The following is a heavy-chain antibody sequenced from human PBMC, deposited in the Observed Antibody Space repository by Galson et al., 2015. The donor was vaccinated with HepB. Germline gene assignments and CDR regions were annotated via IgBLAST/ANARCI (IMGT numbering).Heavy chain of an antibody. J-gene: IGHJ5*02. Sequence: SLRLSCAASGFTFSSYAMHWVRQAPGKGLEWVAVISYDGSNKYYADSVKGRFTISRDNSKNTLYLQMNSLRAEDTAVYYCARAPKLYGSGSYLLDPWGQGTLVTVSS. CDR1: GFTFSSYA. CDR2: ISYDGSNK. V-gene: IGHV3-30*04. CDR3: ARAPKLYGSGSYLLDP. D-gene: IGHD3-10*01.